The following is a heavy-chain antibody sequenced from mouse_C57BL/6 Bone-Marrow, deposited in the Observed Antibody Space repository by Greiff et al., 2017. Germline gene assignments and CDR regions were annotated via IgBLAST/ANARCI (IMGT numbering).Heavy chain of an antibody. CDR3: ARLVTTVVATGY. Sequence: QVQLQQPGAELVKPGASVKLSCKASGYTFTSYWMHWVKQRPGQGLEWIGMIHPNSGSTNYNEKFKSKATLTVDKSSSTAYMQLSSLTSEDSAVYYCARLVTTVVATGYWGQGTTLTVSS. CDR1: GYTFTSYW. V-gene: IGHV1-64*01. J-gene: IGHJ2*01. D-gene: IGHD1-1*01. CDR2: IHPNSGST.